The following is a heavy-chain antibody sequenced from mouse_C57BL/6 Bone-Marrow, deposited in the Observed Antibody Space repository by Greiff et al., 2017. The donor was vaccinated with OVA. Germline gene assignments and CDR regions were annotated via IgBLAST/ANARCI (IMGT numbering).Heavy chain of an antibody. J-gene: IGHJ4*01. CDR3: TREGGGYDPYYAMDY. D-gene: IGHD2-2*01. V-gene: IGHV1-5*01. CDR1: GYTFTSYW. Sequence: VQLKQSGTVLARPGASVKMSCKTSGYTFTSYWMHWVKQRPGQGLEWIGAIYPGNSDTSYNQKFKGKAKMTAVTSASTADMELSSLTNEDSAVYYCTREGGGYDPYYAMDYWGQGTSVTVSS. CDR2: IYPGNSDT.